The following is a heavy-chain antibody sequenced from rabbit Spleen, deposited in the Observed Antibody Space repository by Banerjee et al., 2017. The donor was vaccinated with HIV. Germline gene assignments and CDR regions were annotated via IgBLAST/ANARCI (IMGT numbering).Heavy chain of an antibody. V-gene: IGHV1S40*01. J-gene: IGHJ6*01. CDR2: IGSTSGTT. CDR1: GFSFSSSDY. CDR3: ARDAGTSFSTYGMDL. Sequence: QSLEESGGDLVKPGASLTLTCTASGFSFSSSDYICWVRQAPGKGLEWISCIGSTSGTTYYASWAKGRFTISKTSSTTVTLQLNSLTVADTATYFCARDAGTSFSTYGMDLWGPGTLVTVS. D-gene: IGHD8-1*01.